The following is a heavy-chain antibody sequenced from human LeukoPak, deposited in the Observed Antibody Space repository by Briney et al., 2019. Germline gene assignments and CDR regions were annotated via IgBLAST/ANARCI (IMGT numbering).Heavy chain of an antibody. CDR3: AKGLGYCSGGSCSVDY. V-gene: IGHV3-30*18. D-gene: IGHD2-15*01. CDR1: GFTFSSYG. J-gene: IGHJ4*02. Sequence: GRSLRLSCAASGFTFSSYGMHWVRQAPGKGLEWVAVISYDGSNKYYADSVKGRFTISRDNSKNTLYLQMNSLRAEDTAVYYCAKGLGYCSGGSCSVDYWGQGTLVTVSS. CDR2: ISYDGSNK.